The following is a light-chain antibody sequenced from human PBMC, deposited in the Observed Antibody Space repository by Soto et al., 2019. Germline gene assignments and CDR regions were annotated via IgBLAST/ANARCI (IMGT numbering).Light chain of an antibody. J-gene: IGKJ1*01. CDR3: QQYGDWPRT. CDR1: QSLSST. V-gene: IGKV3-15*01. Sequence: EIVLTQSPGTLSVSPGESATLSCRASQSLSSTLAWYQQKPGQTPRLLIFGASTRATGIPARFSGSGSGPEFTLAISSLQSEDFAVYYCQQYGDWPRTFGQGTKVEIK. CDR2: GAS.